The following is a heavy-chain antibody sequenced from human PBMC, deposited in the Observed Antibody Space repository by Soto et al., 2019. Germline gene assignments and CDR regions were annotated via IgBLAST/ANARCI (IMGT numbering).Heavy chain of an antibody. CDR3: ARSRGSSTSWVQFDY. CDR2: IYYSGST. CDR1: GGSISSGGYY. J-gene: IGHJ4*02. D-gene: IGHD2-2*01. Sequence: QVQLQESGPGLVKPSQTLSLTCTVSGGSISSGGYYWSWIRQHPGKGLEWIGYIYYSGSTYYNPSLKIRVTISVDTSKNQFSLKLSSVTAADTAVYYCARSRGSSTSWVQFDYWGQGTLVTVSS. V-gene: IGHV4-31*03.